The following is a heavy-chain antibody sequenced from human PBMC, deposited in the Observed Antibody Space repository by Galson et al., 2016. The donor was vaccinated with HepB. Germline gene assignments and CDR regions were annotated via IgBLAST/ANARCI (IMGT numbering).Heavy chain of an antibody. CDR1: GYTFSNYG. CDR2: INAGNGYT. CDR3: ARHEMATIDY. V-gene: IGHV1-3*01. Sequence: SVKVSCKASGYTFSNYGIHWVRQAPGQGLDWMGWINAGNGYTKYSQKFQGRVTITRDTSASTAYMELSSLRYEDTAVYYCARHEMATIDYWGHGTLVTVSS. J-gene: IGHJ4*01. D-gene: IGHD5-24*01.